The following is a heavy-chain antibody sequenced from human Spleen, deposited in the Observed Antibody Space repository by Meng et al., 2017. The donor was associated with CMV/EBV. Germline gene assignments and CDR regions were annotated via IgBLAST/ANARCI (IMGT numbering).Heavy chain of an antibody. CDR2: ISSSGSTI. CDR3: SRFYSYADDAFDI. CDR1: GFTFSDYY. V-gene: IGHV3-11*04. D-gene: IGHD5-18*01. J-gene: IGHJ3*02. Sequence: GESLKISCAASGFTFSDYYMSWIRQAPRKGLEWVSYISSSGSTIYYADSVKGRFTISRDNAKNSLYLQMNSLRAEDTAVYYYSRFYSYADDAFDIWGQGTMVTVSS.